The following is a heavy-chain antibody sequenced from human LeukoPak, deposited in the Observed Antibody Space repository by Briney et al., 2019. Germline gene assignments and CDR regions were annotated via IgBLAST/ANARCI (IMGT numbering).Heavy chain of an antibody. D-gene: IGHD6-13*01. CDR1: GFTFSSYS. CDR3: ARDRFGYSSTWYPFDY. Sequence: GGSLRLSCAASGFTFSSYSINWVRQAPGKGLEWVSSVSSSSTYIYYADSVKGRFTISRDNAKNSLYLQMNSLRAEDSAVYYCARDRFGYSSTWYPFDYWGQGTLVTVSS. J-gene: IGHJ4*02. CDR2: VSSSSTYI. V-gene: IGHV3-21*01.